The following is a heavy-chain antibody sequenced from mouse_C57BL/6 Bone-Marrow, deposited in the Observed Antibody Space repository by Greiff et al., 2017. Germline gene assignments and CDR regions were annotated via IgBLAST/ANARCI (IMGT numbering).Heavy chain of an antibody. CDR3: ARETTVVVRDY. D-gene: IGHD1-1*01. CDR2: IYPGRGST. Sequence: VQLQQPGAELVKPGASVKMSCKASGYTFTSYWITWVKQRPGQGLEWIGDIYPGRGSTNYNEKFKSKATLTVATSSSTAYMQLSSLTSEDSAVYYCARETTVVVRDYWGQGTTLTVSS. V-gene: IGHV1-55*01. CDR1: GYTFTSYW. J-gene: IGHJ2*01.